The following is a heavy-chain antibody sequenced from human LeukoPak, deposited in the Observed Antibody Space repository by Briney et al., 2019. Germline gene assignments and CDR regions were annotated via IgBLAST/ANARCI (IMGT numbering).Heavy chain of an antibody. J-gene: IGHJ4*02. V-gene: IGHV3-30*04. CDR2: IAHDGSKK. CDR3: AKDFGDSSGWYFDY. D-gene: IGHD6-19*01. CDR1: GFTFGDYA. Sequence: GGSLRLSCTASGFTFGDYAMSWFRQAPGKGLEWVAVIAHDGSKKYYADSVNGRFTISRDNSKNALYLQMNSLRAEDTAVYYCAKDFGDSSGWYFDYWGQGTLVTVSS.